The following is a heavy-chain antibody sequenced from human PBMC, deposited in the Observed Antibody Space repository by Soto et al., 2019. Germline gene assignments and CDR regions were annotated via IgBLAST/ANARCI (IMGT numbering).Heavy chain of an antibody. V-gene: IGHV1-69*02. CDR3: ARGSGPTDRTIFDY. D-gene: IGHD1-1*01. CDR1: GGTFSSYT. J-gene: IGHJ4*02. Sequence: QVQLVQSGAEVKKPGSSVKVSCKASGGTFSSYTISWVRQAPGQGLEWMGRIIPILGIANYAQKFQGRVTITADKSTSTAYMELSSLRSEDTAVYYCARGSGPTDRTIFDYWGQGTLVTVSS. CDR2: IIPILGIA.